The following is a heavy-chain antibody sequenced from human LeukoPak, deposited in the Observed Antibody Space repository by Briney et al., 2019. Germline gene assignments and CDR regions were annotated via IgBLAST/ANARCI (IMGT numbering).Heavy chain of an antibody. V-gene: IGHV4-39*01. CDR2: IYYSGST. D-gene: IGHD3-10*01. CDR3: AVRGVIRKKLDY. J-gene: IGHJ4*02. CDR1: GGSISSSSYY. Sequence: PSETLSLTCTVSGGSISSSSYYWGWIRQPPGKGLEWIGSIYYSGSTYYNPSLKSRVTISVDTSKNQFSLKLSSVTAADTAVYYCAVRGVIRKKLDYWGQGTLVTVSS.